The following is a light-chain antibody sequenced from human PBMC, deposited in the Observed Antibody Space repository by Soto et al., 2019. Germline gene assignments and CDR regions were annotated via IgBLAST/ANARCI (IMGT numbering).Light chain of an antibody. CDR3: NSYTRSSPLYV. CDR1: SSDIGGSNY. J-gene: IGLJ1*01. V-gene: IGLV2-14*03. Sequence: QSALTQPASVSGSPGQSITISCTGTSSDIGGSNYVSWYQQQAGTAPKLMIYDVSDRPSGVSNRFSGSKSGNTAFLTISGLQPEDEADYYCNSYTRSSPLYVFGTGTKLTVL. CDR2: DVS.